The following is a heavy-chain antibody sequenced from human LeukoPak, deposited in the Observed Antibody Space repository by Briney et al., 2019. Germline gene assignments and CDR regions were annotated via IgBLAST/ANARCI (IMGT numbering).Heavy chain of an antibody. D-gene: IGHD4-11*01. CDR2: IIPIFGTA. V-gene: IGHV1-69*05. Sequence: SVKVSCKASGGTFSSYAISWVRQAPGQGLEWMGGIIPIFGTANYAQKFQGRVTITTDESTSTAYMELSSLRSEDTAVYYCAKSGEGDTVTRSVYYYYYMDVWGKGTTVTVSS. J-gene: IGHJ6*03. CDR3: AKSGEGDTVTRSVYYYYYMDV. CDR1: GGTFSSYA.